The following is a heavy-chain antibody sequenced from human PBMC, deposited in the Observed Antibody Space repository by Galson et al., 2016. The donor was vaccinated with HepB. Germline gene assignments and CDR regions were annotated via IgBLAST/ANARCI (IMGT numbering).Heavy chain of an antibody. D-gene: IGHD2-2*01. V-gene: IGHV4-39*01. J-gene: IGHJ6*02. Sequence: SETLSLTCTVSGGSISNEIDYWGWIRQPPGKGLEWIGSIYYTGNTYYNPSLKSRVTISVDTSKNQFSLKVSSVTAADTGMCYCARLQPTYDYFYGMDVWGQGTTVTVSS. CDR2: IYYTGNT. CDR3: ARLQPTYDYFYGMDV. CDR1: GGSISNEIDY.